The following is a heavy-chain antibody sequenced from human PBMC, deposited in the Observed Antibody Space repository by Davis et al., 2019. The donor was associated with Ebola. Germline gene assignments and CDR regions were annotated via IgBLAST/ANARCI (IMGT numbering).Heavy chain of an antibody. CDR1: GGSFSGYY. CDR3: ARGRTQYYYDSRCFDY. CDR2: INHSGST. Sequence: PSETLSLTCAVYGGSFSGYYWSWIRQPPGKGLEWIGEINHSGSTNYNPSLKSRVTISVDTSKNQFSLKLSSVTAADTAVYYCARGRTQYYYDSRCFDYWGQGTLVTVSS. V-gene: IGHV4-34*01. D-gene: IGHD3-22*01. J-gene: IGHJ4*02.